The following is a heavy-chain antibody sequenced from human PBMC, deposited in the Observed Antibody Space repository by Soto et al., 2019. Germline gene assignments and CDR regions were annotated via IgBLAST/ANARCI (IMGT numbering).Heavy chain of an antibody. V-gene: IGHV1-69*08. CDR2: IIPILGIA. CDR3: ARDLRVDGDNPFDY. D-gene: IGHD1-1*01. CDR1: GGTFSSYT. Sequence: QVQLVQSGAEVKKPGSSVKVSCKASGGTFSSYTISWVRQAPGQGLEWMGRIIPILGIANYAQKVQGRVTITADKSTSTAYMELSSLGSGDTAVYYCARDLRVDGDNPFDYWGQGTLVTVAS. J-gene: IGHJ4*02.